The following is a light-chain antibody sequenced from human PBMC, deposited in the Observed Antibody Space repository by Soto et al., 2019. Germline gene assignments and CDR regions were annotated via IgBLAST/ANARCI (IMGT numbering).Light chain of an antibody. J-gene: IGLJ2*01. CDR2: DVS. V-gene: IGLV2-11*01. CDR1: SSDVGGYDY. Sequence: QSALTQPRSVSGSPGQSVTISCTGTSSDVGGYDYVSWYQHHPVKAPKLMIYDVSKRPSGVPDRFSGSKSGNTASLTISGLQAEDEADYYCCSFAGSNTLVFGGGTKLTVL. CDR3: CSFAGSNTLV.